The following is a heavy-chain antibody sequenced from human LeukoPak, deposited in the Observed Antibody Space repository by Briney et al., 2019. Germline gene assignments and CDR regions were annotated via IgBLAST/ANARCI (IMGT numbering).Heavy chain of an antibody. CDR3: ARDRYSFCGGDCGTIDY. J-gene: IGHJ4*02. Sequence: GGSLRLSCAASGFTFSSYSMNWVRQAPGKGLEWVAVIWYDGSNKYYADSVKGRFTISRDNSKNTLYLQMNSLRAEDTAVYYCARDRYSFCGGDCGTIDYWGQGTLVTVSS. V-gene: IGHV3-33*08. CDR2: IWYDGSNK. D-gene: IGHD2-21*02. CDR1: GFTFSSYS.